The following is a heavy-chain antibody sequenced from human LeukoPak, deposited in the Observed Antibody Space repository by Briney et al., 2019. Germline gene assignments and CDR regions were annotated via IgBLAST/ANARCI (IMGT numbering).Heavy chain of an antibody. Sequence: PSETLSLTCTVSGGSMSDYYWGCIRQPPGKGLEWFGYISYSGKSNSNPSLKSRVTMSVDMSKNQFSLKLASVTAADTAVYYCVRVGRSLHWNPDFWGLGTLVTVSS. J-gene: IGHJ4*02. CDR3: VRVGRSLHWNPDF. CDR1: GGSMSDYY. D-gene: IGHD1-1*01. V-gene: IGHV4-59*01. CDR2: ISYSGKS.